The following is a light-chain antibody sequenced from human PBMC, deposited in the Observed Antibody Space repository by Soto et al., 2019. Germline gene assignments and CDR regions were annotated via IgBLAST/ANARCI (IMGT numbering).Light chain of an antibody. CDR3: WSYVSSSTPNCV. V-gene: IGLV2-23*02. CDR1: SSDVGSYNL. Sequence: QSALTQPASVSGSPGQSITISCPGTSSDVGSYNLVSWYQQHPGKAPKLMIFEVSKRPSGVSNRFSGSKSGNTASLTISGLQAEDEADYYCWSYVSSSTPNCVFGTGTEVTGL. J-gene: IGLJ1*01. CDR2: EVS.